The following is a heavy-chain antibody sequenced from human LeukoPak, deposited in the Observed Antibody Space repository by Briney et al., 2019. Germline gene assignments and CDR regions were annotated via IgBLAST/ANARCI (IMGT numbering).Heavy chain of an antibody. CDR1: GGSFSGYY. V-gene: IGHV4-34*01. Sequence: SETLSLTCAVSGGSFSGYYWSWIRQPPGKGLEWIGEINHSGSTNYNPSLESRITISVDTSKNQFSLKLSSVTAADTAVYYCARDSTTVTLPFFDYWGQGTLVTVSS. CDR3: ARDSTTVTLPFFDY. J-gene: IGHJ4*02. D-gene: IGHD4-17*01. CDR2: INHSGST.